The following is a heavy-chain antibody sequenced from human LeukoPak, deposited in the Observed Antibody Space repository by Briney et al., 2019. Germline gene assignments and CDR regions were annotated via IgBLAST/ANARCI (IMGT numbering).Heavy chain of an antibody. D-gene: IGHD1-26*01. J-gene: IGHJ4*02. V-gene: IGHV1-18*01. CDR3: ARGAARWELSPLFY. Sequence: ASVKVSCKASTYTFTRYGISWVRQAPGQGLEWMGWISGYNGNTNYAQKFPGRVSMTADTATSTAYMELRSLRSDDTAVYYCARGAARWELSPLFYWGQGTLVTVSS. CDR2: ISGYNGNT. CDR1: TYTFTRYG.